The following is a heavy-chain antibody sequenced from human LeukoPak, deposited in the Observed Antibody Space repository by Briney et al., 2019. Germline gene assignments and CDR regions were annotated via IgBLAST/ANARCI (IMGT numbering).Heavy chain of an antibody. CDR3: ARGEPAAGTNAFDI. D-gene: IGHD6-13*01. CDR2: INANSGGT. Sequence: ASVKVSCKASGYTFTDYSIHWIRQVRQAPVQGLEWMGWINANSGGTHFAQTFQGRVTVTRDTSISTAYMELSSLISDDTAVYYCARGEPAAGTNAFDIWGQGTLVTVSS. J-gene: IGHJ3*02. CDR1: GYTFTDYS. V-gene: IGHV1-2*02.